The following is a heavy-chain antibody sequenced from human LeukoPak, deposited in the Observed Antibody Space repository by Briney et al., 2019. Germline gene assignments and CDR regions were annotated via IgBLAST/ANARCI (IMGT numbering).Heavy chain of an antibody. D-gene: IGHD3-10*01. CDR1: GFTFSSYD. Sequence: GRSLRLSCVASGFTFSSYDMYWVRQAPGKGLECVAVMGYDGSKKYYADSVKGRFTISRDNSKNTLYLQMNSLRAEDTAVYYCARVPGKYAFDLWGQGTMVTVS. CDR2: MGYDGSKK. V-gene: IGHV3-33*01. J-gene: IGHJ3*01. CDR3: ARVPGKYAFDL.